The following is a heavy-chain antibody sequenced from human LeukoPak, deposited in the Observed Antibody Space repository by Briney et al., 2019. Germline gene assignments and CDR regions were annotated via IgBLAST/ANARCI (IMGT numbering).Heavy chain of an antibody. D-gene: IGHD1-14*01. J-gene: IGHJ4*02. Sequence: SETLSLTCTVSGGSLSSGGYYWRWIRKHPGMGLEWIGSIYYSGSTYYTPSLKSRVNIYVDTSKRQFALTLTSVTAADTAVYYCARVSSARNGFDYWGQGTLVTVSS. CDR1: GGSLSSGGYY. CDR2: IYYSGST. CDR3: ARVSSARNGFDY. V-gene: IGHV4-31*03.